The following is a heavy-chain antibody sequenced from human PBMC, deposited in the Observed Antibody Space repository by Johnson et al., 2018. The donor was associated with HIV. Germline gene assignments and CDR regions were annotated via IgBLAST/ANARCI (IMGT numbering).Heavy chain of an antibody. V-gene: IGHV3-9*01. CDR2: TSWDRGSI. CDR1: GFTFDDYA. CDR3: AKGATRYKTDGSKHDGAFDV. Sequence: VQLVESGGGSVQPGRSLRLSCAASGFTFDDYAMHWVREAQGKGLAWVSGTSWDRGSIGPADSVRGRFPISGENAKNSLQLQMRSLRAEDTALYYCAKGATRYKTDGSKHDGAFDVWGQGTMVTVSS. D-gene: IGHD1-26*01. J-gene: IGHJ3*01.